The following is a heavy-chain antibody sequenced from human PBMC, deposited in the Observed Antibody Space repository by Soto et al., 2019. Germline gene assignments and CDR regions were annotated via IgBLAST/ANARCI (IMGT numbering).Heavy chain of an antibody. CDR1: GYTFTSYG. D-gene: IGHD1-1*01. V-gene: IGHV1-18*01. CDR2: ISAYNGNT. Sequence: ASVKVSCKASGYTFTSYGISWVRQAPGQGLEWMGWISAYNGNTNYAQKLQGRVTMTTNTSTSTAYMELSSLRSDDTAVYYCAREGNDLYTFDPWGQGTLVTVSS. J-gene: IGHJ5*02. CDR3: AREGNDLYTFDP.